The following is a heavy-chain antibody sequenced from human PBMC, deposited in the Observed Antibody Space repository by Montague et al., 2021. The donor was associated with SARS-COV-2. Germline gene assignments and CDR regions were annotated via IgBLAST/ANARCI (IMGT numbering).Heavy chain of an antibody. CDR1: GFSLNTSGIC. J-gene: IGHJ4*02. D-gene: IGHD6-19*01. CDR3: ARTYAPSAVAVDH. Sequence: PELVKPTKTLTLTCTFSGFSLNTSGICVSWIRQPPGKALEWLARXDWDDDKYYSTSLKTRLTISKDTSKNQVVLTMTNMDPVDTATYYCARTYAPSAVAVDHWGQGTLVTVSS. CDR2: XDWDDDK. V-gene: IGHV2-70*11.